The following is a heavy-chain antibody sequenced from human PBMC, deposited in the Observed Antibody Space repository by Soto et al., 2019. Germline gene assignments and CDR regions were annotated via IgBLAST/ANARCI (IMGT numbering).Heavy chain of an antibody. J-gene: IGHJ4*02. Sequence: QVQLVQSGAEVKKPGASVKISCKASGYKFINHYIHWVRQAPGVGLEWMGIINPNGGGTDYALKFQGRSTMTPDTYPSPVHMELSSLSSEDTSVYFCARDSSASATSYSFDYGGKGTLVTVSS. CDR1: GYKFINHY. CDR2: INPNGGGT. V-gene: IGHV1-46*01. CDR3: ARDSSASATSYSFDY. D-gene: IGHD3-10*01.